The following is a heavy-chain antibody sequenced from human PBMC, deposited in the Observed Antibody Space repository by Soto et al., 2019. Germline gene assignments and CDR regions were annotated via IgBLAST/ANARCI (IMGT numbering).Heavy chain of an antibody. CDR1: GFTFSDYY. D-gene: IGHD6-6*01. CDR3: ARDEYSSSSGVYYFDY. J-gene: IGHJ4*02. V-gene: IGHV3-11*06. Sequence: QVQLVESGGCLVKPGGSLRLSCAASGFTFSDYYMSWIRQAPGKGLEWVSYISSSSSYTNYADSVKGRFTISRDNAKNSLYLQMNSLRAEDTAVYYCARDEYSSSSGVYYFDYWGQGTLVTVSS. CDR2: ISSSSSYT.